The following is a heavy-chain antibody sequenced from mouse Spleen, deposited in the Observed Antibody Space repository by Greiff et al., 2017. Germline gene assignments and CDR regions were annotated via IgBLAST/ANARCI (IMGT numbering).Heavy chain of an antibody. Sequence: QVQLQQPGAELVRPGTSVKLSCKASGYTFTSYWMHWVKQRPGRGLEWIGVIDPSDSYTNYNQKFKGKATLTVDTSSSTAYMQLSSLTSEDSAVYYCARRAYTTVVDDFDYWGQGTTLTVSS. CDR3: ARRAYTTVVDDFDY. CDR1: GYTFTSYW. V-gene: IGHV1-59*01. D-gene: IGHD1-1*01. J-gene: IGHJ2*01. CDR2: IDPSDSYT.